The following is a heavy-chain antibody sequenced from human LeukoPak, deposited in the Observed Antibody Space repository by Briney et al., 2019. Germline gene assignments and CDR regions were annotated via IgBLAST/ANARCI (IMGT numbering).Heavy chain of an antibody. Sequence: GGSLRLSRAASGFTFSSYSMNWVRQAPGKGLEWVSSISSSSSYIYYADSVKGRFTISRDNAKNSLYLQMNSLRAEDTAVYYCARDRGYSHDAFDIWGQGTMVTVSS. D-gene: IGHD1-26*01. CDR2: ISSSSSYI. V-gene: IGHV3-21*01. J-gene: IGHJ3*02. CDR3: ARDRGYSHDAFDI. CDR1: GFTFSSYS.